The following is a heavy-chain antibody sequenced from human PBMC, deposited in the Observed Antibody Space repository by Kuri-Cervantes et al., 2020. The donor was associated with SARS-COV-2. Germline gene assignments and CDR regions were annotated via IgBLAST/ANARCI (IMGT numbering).Heavy chain of an antibody. CDR2: IYWDDDK. J-gene: IGHJ4*02. Sequence: TLSLTCTVSGGSISSYYWSWIRQPPGKALEWLALIYWDDDKRYSPSLKSRLTITKDTSKNQVVLTMTNMDPVDTATYYCAHSDYDFWILDYWGQGTLVTVSS. D-gene: IGHD3-3*01. V-gene: IGHV2-5*08. CDR3: AHSDYDFWILDY. CDR1: GGSISSYYW.